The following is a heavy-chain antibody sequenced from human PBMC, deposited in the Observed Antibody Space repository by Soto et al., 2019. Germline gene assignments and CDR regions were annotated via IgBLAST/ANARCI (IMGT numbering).Heavy chain of an antibody. CDR2: ISSNGVST. V-gene: IGHV3-64D*06. J-gene: IGHJ4*02. CDR1: GFTFSSYA. CDR3: TKDGYSSDWDPIDY. Sequence: WGSLRLSCSVFGFTFSSYAMHWVRQAPGKGLQYVSSISSNGVSTYYADSVKGRFTISRDNSKNTLYLQMSSLRVEDTAVYYCTKDGYSSDWDPIDYWGQGTLVTVSS. D-gene: IGHD5-12*01.